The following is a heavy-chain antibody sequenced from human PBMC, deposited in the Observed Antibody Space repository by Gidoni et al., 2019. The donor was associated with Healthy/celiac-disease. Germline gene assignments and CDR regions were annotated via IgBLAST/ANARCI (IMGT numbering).Heavy chain of an antibody. CDR1: GGTFSSYA. V-gene: IGHV1-69*01. CDR2: IIPIFGTA. J-gene: IGHJ4*02. D-gene: IGHD6-19*01. CDR3: ARDPAQGGWQYFDY. Sequence: QVQLVQSGAEVKKPGSPVKVSCKASGGTFSSYAISWVRHAPGQGLEWMGGIIPIFGTANFAQKFQGRVTITADESTRTAYMELSSLRSEDTAVYYCARDPAQGGWQYFDYWGQGTLVTVSS.